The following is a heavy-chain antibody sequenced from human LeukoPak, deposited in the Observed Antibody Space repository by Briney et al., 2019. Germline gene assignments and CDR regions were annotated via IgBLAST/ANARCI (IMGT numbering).Heavy chain of an antibody. Sequence: SETLSLTCTVSGGSISSGSYYWSWIRRPAGKGLEWIGRIYTSGSTNYNPSLKSRVTISVDTSKNQFPLKLSSVTAADTAVYYCARDLIPVWFDPWGQGTLVTVSS. CDR1: GGSISSGSYY. J-gene: IGHJ5*02. CDR3: ARDLIPVWFDP. CDR2: IYTSGST. V-gene: IGHV4-61*02. D-gene: IGHD2-21*01.